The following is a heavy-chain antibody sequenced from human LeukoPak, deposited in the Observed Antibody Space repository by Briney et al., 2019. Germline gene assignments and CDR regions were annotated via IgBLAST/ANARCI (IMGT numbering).Heavy chain of an antibody. V-gene: IGHV4-34*01. CDR1: GGSISSYY. CDR2: INHSGST. J-gene: IGHJ5*02. CDR3: ARDRVLYCSGGSCYPIESNWFDP. Sequence: SETLSLTCTVSGGSISSYYWSWIRQPPGKGLEWIGEINHSGSTNYNPSLKSRVTISVDTSKNQFSLKLSSVTAADTAVYYCARDRVLYCSGGSCYPIESNWFDPWGQGTLVTVSS. D-gene: IGHD2-15*01.